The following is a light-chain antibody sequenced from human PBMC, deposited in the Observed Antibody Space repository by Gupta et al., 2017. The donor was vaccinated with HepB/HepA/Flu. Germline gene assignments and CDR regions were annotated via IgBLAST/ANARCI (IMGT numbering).Light chain of an antibody. CDR3: GTWDGSLRAGV. V-gene: IGLV1-51*01. CDR1: SSNIGMYF. J-gene: IGLJ3*02. CDR2: DNN. Sequence: SAAPGQKVTIFCSGSSSNIGMYFVSWYQQLPGTAPKLLIYDNNKRPSGIPDRVSGSKSGTSATLDITGLQTGDEAAYYCGTWDGSLRAGVFGGGTELTVL.